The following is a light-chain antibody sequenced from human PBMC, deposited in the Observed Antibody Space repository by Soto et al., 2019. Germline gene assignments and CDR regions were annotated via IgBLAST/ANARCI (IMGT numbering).Light chain of an antibody. CDR3: QQYGSSPPGFT. CDR1: QSVSSTY. CDR2: GAS. Sequence: EIVLTQSPGTLSLFLWERATLSCRASQSVSSTYFAWYRQKPGQSPSLLIYGASNRATGVPDRFSGSGSGTDFTLTISRLEPEDFAVYYCQQYGSSPPGFTFGPGTTVEMK. J-gene: IGKJ3*01. V-gene: IGKV3-20*01.